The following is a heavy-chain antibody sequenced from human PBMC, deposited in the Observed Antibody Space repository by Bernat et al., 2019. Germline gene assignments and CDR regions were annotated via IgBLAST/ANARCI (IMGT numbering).Heavy chain of an antibody. CDR1: GDSVSSNSAA. CDR2: TYYRSKWYN. CDR3: ARDRFSAVAGNKRSFDY. V-gene: IGHV6-1*01. J-gene: IGHJ4*02. Sequence: QVQLQQSGPGLVKPSQTLSLTCAISGDSVSSNSAAWNWIRQSPSRGLEWLGRTYYRSKWYNDYAVSVKSRITISPDTSKNQFSLQLTSVTPEDTAVYYCARDRFSAVAGNKRSFDYWGQGTLVTVSS. D-gene: IGHD6-19*01.